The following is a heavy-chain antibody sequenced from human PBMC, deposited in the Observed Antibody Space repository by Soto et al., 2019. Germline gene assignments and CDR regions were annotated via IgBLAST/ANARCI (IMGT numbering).Heavy chain of an antibody. J-gene: IGHJ6*02. CDR3: ARDLWGYCGTDCYPLDV. CDR1: GGSISNYL. D-gene: IGHD2-21*02. V-gene: IGHV4-59*01. Sequence: PSDTLSLTFTLSGGSISNYLWSWTRQPPGKGLEWIAYIHYSGSNNYNPSLKSRVTISVDTSKNQFSLKLNSVTAADTAVYYCARDLWGYCGTDCYPLDVWGQGTTVT. CDR2: IHYSGSN.